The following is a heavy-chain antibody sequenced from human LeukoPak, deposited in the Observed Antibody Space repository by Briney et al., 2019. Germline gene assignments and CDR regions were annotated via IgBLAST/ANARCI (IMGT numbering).Heavy chain of an antibody. V-gene: IGHV1-69*05. D-gene: IGHD3-22*01. J-gene: IGHJ3*02. Sequence: SVKVSCKAPGGTFSSYAISWVRQAPGQGLEWMGRIIPTFGTANYAQKFQGRVTITTDESTSTAYMELSSLRSEDTAVYYCARDLTMIAPEDAFDIWGQGTMVTVSS. CDR3: ARDLTMIAPEDAFDI. CDR1: GGTFSSYA. CDR2: IIPTFGTA.